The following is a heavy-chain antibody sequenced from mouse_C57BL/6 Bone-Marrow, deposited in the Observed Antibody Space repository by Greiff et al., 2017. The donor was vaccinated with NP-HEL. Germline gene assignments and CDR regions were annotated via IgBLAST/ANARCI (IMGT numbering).Heavy chain of an antibody. V-gene: IGHV5-15*01. CDR1: GFTFSDYG. CDR2: ISNLAYSI. D-gene: IGHD2-4*01. CDR3: ARRDDWGAMDY. J-gene: IGHJ4*01. Sequence: EVKVVESGGGLVQPGGSLKLSCAASGFTFSDYGMAWVRQAPRKGPEWVAFISNLAYSIYYADTVTGRFTISRENAKNTLYLEMSSLRSEDTAMYYCARRDDWGAMDYWGQGTSVTVSS.